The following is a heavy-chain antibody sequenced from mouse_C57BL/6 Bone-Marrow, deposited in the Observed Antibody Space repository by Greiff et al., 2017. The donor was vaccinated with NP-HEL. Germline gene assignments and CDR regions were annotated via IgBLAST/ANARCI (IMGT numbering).Heavy chain of an antibody. J-gene: IGHJ2*01. V-gene: IGHV5-12*01. Sequence: EVQGVESGGGLVQPGGSLKLSCAASGFTFSDYYMYWVRQTPEKRLEWVAYISNGGGSSYYPDTVKGRFTISRDNAKNTLYLQMSRLKSEDTAIYYCARRHGSSSLYYFDYWGQGTTLTVSS. CDR3: ARRHGSSSLYYFDY. CDR2: ISNGGGSS. CDR1: GFTFSDYY. D-gene: IGHD1-1*01.